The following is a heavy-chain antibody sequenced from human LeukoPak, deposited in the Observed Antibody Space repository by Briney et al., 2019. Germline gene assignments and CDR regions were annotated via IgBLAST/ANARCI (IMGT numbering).Heavy chain of an antibody. CDR2: IKQDGSVQ. D-gene: IGHD6-19*01. J-gene: IGHJ5*02. CDR1: GFTFDSSA. CDR3: TRLQIAVAGPNWFDP. V-gene: IGHV3-7*01. Sequence: GGSLRLSCAASGFTFDSSAMSWVRQAPGKGLEWVANIKQDGSVQFYMDSLKGRFSVSRDNAKNSLYLQMNGLRVEDTAVYYCTRLQIAVAGPNWFDPWGQGTLVTVSS.